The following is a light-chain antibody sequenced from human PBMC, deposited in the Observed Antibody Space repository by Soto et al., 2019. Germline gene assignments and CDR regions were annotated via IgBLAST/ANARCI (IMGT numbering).Light chain of an antibody. CDR1: QSISAR. Sequence: EIVMTQSPATLSVSPGERATLSCRASQSISARLGWYQQRPGQAPRLLIYGGSNRATGVPARFSGSGSGTEFTLTISSLQSEDFAVYYCQQYNTWRSITFGQGTRLVIK. CDR2: GGS. V-gene: IGKV3-15*01. J-gene: IGKJ5*01. CDR3: QQYNTWRSIT.